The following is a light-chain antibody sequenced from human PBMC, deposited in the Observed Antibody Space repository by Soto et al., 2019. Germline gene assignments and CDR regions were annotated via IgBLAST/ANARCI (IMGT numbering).Light chain of an antibody. J-gene: IGLJ2*01. CDR2: GVT. CDR3: SSYTSSTTLSVV. CDR1: SSDVGGDNY. V-gene: IGLV2-14*01. Sequence: QSALTQPACVSGSPGQSITISCTGTSSDVGGDNYVSWYQQHPGNAPKLTICGVTDRPSGFSDRSSGTKSGNTASLTISGLQAEDEADYYCSSYTSSTTLSVVFGGGTKLTVL.